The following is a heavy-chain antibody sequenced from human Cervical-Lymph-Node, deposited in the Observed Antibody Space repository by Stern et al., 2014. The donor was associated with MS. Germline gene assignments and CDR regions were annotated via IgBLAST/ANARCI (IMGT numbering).Heavy chain of an antibody. Sequence: QVQLQESGPGLVRPSETLSLTCTVSGGSVSSGRYFWNWIRQPPGKGLEWIAYMSYSGSTNYHPSLKRRVTISVDSSRNQFSLKLTSVTAADTAIYYCAGSAAAGVGAWVDPWGQGTLVTVSS. CDR1: GGSVSSGRYF. CDR2: MSYSGST. V-gene: IGHV4-61*01. J-gene: IGHJ5*02. D-gene: IGHD6-13*01. CDR3: AGSAAAGVGAWVDP.